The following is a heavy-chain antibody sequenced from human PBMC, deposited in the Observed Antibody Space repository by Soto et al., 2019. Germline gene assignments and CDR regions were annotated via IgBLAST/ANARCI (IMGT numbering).Heavy chain of an antibody. D-gene: IGHD3-3*01. V-gene: IGHV3-20*01. Sequence: EVQLVESGGGVVRPGGSLRLSCAASGFTFDDYGMSWVRQAPGKGLEWVCGINWNGGSTSYADSVKGRYTISRDNARNSLSLQINSLRAEDSAVYDCVARAMRGGIDYWGRGTLVTVS. CDR3: VARAMRGGIDY. CDR2: INWNGGST. J-gene: IGHJ4*02. CDR1: GFTFDDYG.